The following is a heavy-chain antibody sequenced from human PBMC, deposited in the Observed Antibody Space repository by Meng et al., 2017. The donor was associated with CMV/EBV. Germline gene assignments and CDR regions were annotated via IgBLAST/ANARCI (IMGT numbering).Heavy chain of an antibody. CDR2: IKSKTDGGTT. CDR3: TTALSLVVPAATYYYYGMDV. V-gene: IGHV3-15*01. J-gene: IGHJ6*02. CDR1: GFTFSNAW. D-gene: IGHD2-2*01. Sequence: GESLKISCAASGFTFSNAWMSWVRQAPGKGLEWVGRIKSKTDGGTTDYAAPVKGRFTISRDDSKNTLYLQMNSLKTEDTAVYYCTTALSLVVPAATYYYYGMDVWGQGTTVTVSS.